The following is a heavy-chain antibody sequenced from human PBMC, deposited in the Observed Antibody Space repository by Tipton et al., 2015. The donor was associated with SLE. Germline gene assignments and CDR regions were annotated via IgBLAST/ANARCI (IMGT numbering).Heavy chain of an antibody. CDR1: GGSISSGSYY. CDR3: VGSHRDGWDGMDV. D-gene: IGHD1-26*01. V-gene: IGHV4-61*10. Sequence: TLSLTCTVSGGSISSGSYYWTWIRQPAGEGLEWIGYIYYSGSTNYNPSLKSRVTISVDTSKNQFSLKLSSVTAADTAVYYCVGSHRDGWDGMDVWGQGTTVTVSS. J-gene: IGHJ6*02. CDR2: IYYSGST.